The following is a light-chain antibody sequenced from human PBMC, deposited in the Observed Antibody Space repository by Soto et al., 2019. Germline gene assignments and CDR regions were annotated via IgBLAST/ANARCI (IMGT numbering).Light chain of an antibody. J-gene: IGKJ2*01. CDR3: QQYNACYT. CDR2: GAS. CDR1: LSVSSN. Sequence: IVMTQSPATLSVSPGQRATLSCRASLSVSSNLAWYQHKPGQAPRLLIYGASTRATGIPARFSGSGSGTEFTLTINSLQSEDFAAYYCQQYNACYTFGQGTKLEIK. V-gene: IGKV3-15*01.